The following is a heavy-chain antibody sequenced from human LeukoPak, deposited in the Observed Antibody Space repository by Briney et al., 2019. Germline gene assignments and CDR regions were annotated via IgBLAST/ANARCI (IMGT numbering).Heavy chain of an antibody. D-gene: IGHD5-18*01. CDR3: ARLGGYSYGSSYYFDY. J-gene: IGHJ4*02. CDR1: GGSISSGGYS. V-gene: IGHV4-30-2*01. CDR2: IYHSGST. Sequence: PSETLSLTCAVSGGSISSGGYSWSWIRQPPGKGLEWIGYIYHSGSTYYNPSLKSRVTISVDRSKNQFSLKLSSVTAADTAVYYCARLGGYSYGSSYYFDYWGQGTLVTVSS.